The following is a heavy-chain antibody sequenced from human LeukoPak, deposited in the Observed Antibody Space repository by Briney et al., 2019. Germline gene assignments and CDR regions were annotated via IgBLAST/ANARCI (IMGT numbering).Heavy chain of an antibody. Sequence: GGSLRLSCVASGFTFSDYYMSWVRQPPGKGLEWVANIKQDGSEKYYVDSVKGRFTISRDNAKNSLFLQMNSLRAEDTAVYYCAREVTPYYWGQGTLVTVSS. CDR3: AREVTPYY. D-gene: IGHD4-23*01. V-gene: IGHV3-7*01. J-gene: IGHJ4*02. CDR1: GFTFSDYY. CDR2: IKQDGSEK.